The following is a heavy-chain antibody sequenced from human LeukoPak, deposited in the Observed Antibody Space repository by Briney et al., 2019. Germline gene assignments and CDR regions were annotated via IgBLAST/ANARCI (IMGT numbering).Heavy chain of an antibody. J-gene: IGHJ4*02. Sequence: GGSLRLSCAASGFSFSSYSMNWVRQATGKGLEWVSSISSSSSYRYYADSVKGRFTISRDNAKNSLYLQMNSLRAEDMSVYYCATGPGYYDSSGYYYGDYWGQGTLVTVSS. V-gene: IGHV3-21*01. CDR3: ATGPGYYDSSGYYYGDY. CDR1: GFSFSSYS. CDR2: ISSSSSYR. D-gene: IGHD3-22*01.